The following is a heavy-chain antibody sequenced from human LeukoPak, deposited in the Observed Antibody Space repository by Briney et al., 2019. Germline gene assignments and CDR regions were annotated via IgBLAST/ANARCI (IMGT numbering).Heavy chain of an antibody. Sequence: PSETLSLTCTVSGGSISSYYWSWIRQPAGKGLEWIGRIYTSGSTNYNPSLKSRVTMSVDTSKNQFSLKLGSVTAADTAVYYCARSGVTTWGRYYYYYMDVWGKGTTVTVSS. CDR1: GGSISSYY. J-gene: IGHJ6*03. V-gene: IGHV4-4*07. CDR2: IYTSGST. D-gene: IGHD4-17*01. CDR3: ARSGVTTWGRYYYYYMDV.